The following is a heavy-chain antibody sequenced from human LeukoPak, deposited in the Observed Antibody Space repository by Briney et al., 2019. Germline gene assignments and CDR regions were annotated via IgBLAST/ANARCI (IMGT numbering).Heavy chain of an antibody. CDR2: ISDGGGRT. J-gene: IGHJ4*02. V-gene: IGHV3-23*01. Sequence: GGSLRLSCAVSGITLSNYGMSRVRQAPGKGLEWVAGISDGGGRTNYADSVKGRFTISRDNPKNTIYLQMNSLRAEDTAVYFCAKRGVVIRVILVGFHKEAYYFDSWGQGALVTVSS. CDR1: GITLSNYG. D-gene: IGHD3-22*01. CDR3: AKRGVVIRVILVGFHKEAYYFDS.